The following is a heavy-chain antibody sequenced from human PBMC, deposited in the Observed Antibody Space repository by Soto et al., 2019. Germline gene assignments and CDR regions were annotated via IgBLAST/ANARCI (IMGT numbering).Heavy chain of an antibody. Sequence: GGLRLSCAASGFTFSDYYMSWIRQAPGKGLEWVSYISSSGSTIYYADSVKGRFTISRDNAKNSLYLQMNSLRAEDTAVYYCARDFGGYYGSGSYYKKYYYYYYMDVWGKGTTVTVSS. V-gene: IGHV3-11*01. CDR3: ARDFGGYYGSGSYYKKYYYYYYMDV. J-gene: IGHJ6*03. D-gene: IGHD3-10*01. CDR1: GFTFSDYY. CDR2: ISSSGSTI.